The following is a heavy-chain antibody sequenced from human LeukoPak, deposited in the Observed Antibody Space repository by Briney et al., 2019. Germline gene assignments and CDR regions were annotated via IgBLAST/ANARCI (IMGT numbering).Heavy chain of an antibody. CDR1: GFTFDDYA. CDR3: AKSDYGDFYFDY. Sequence: PGRSLRLSCAASGFTFDDYAMHWVRQAPGKGLEWVSGISWNSGSIGYADSVKGRFTISRDNAKSSLYLQMNSLRAEDMALYYCAKSDYGDFYFDYWGQGTLVTVSS. J-gene: IGHJ4*02. V-gene: IGHV3-9*03. D-gene: IGHD4-17*01. CDR2: ISWNSGSI.